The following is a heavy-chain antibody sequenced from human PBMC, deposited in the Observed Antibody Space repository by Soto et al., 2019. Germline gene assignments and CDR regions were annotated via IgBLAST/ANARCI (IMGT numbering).Heavy chain of an antibody. CDR3: ARDSYDSSGTL. V-gene: IGHV3-11*01. CDR2: ITSSGRTK. CDR1: GFSFSDYY. D-gene: IGHD3-22*01. Sequence: GGSLRLSCADSGFSFSDYYMSWVRQAPGKGLDWVSHITSSGRTKYYADSVKGRFTISRDNAKNSLYLQMNSLRAEDTAVYYCARDSYDSSGTLWGQGTLVTVSS. J-gene: IGHJ4*02.